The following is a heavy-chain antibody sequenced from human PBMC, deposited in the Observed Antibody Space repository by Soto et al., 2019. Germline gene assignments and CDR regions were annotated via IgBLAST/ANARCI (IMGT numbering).Heavy chain of an antibody. V-gene: IGHV3-66*01. CDR2: IYSGDIT. Sequence: EVQVVESGGGLVQPGVSLRLSCAASEFTVSSNSMSWVRQAPGKGLEWVSLIYSGDITYYADSVKGRFTISRDNSKNTLYLQMDSLRAEDTAVYYCTRRYCRGGTCFLDDSFDIWGQGTMVTVSS. CDR1: EFTVSSNS. D-gene: IGHD2-15*01. CDR3: TRRYCRGGTCFLDDSFDI. J-gene: IGHJ3*02.